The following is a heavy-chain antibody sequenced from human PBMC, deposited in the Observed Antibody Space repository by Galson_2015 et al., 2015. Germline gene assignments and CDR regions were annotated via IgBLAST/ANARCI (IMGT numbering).Heavy chain of an antibody. V-gene: IGHV3-9*01. J-gene: IGHJ3*02. Sequence: SLRLSCAASGLNFDGYAMHWVRQAPGKGLEWVSGISWNSGTRGYADSVRGRFTISRDNAKNSLYLQMNSLRAEDTALYYCAKDSLRGLYSGYESALDIWGQGTMVTVSS. D-gene: IGHD5-12*01. CDR2: ISWNSGTR. CDR3: AKDSLRGLYSGYESALDI. CDR1: GLNFDGYA.